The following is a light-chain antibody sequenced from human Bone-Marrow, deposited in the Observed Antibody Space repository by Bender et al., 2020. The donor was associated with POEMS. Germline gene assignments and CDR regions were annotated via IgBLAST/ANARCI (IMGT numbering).Light chain of an antibody. CDR1: QLDTHS. CDR2: DDK. V-gene: IGLV3-21*03. J-gene: IGLJ7*01. CDR3: QVWDSTSDQAV. Sequence: SYVLSQSPSTSVAPGKTARISCWGNQLDTHSVHWYQQKPGQAPVVVVFDDKDRPSGIPERFYGSKSGNTATLTIGMVEAGDEADYYCQVWDSTSDQAVFGGGTQLTVL.